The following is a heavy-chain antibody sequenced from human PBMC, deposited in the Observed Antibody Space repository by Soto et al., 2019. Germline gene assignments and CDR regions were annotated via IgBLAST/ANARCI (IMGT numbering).Heavy chain of an antibody. CDR3: ARERSYGLNY. V-gene: IGHV1-8*01. D-gene: IGHD5-18*01. CDR2: MNPNSGNT. J-gene: IGHJ4*02. CDR1: GYTFTSYD. Sequence: QVQLVQSGAEVKKPGASVKVSCKASGYTFTSYDINWVRQATGQGLEWMGWMNPNSGNTVYAKNFQGRVPMTRNTSIRTAYMELRTLRSEDTAVYYCARERSYGLNYWGQGTLVTVSS.